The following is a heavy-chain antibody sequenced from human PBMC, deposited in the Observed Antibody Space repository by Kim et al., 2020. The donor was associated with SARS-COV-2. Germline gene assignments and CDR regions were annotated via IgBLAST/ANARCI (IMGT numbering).Heavy chain of an antibody. Sequence: GGSLRLSCAASGFTFSDYYMSWIRQAPGKGLEWVSYISSSSSYTNYADSVKGRYTISRDNAKNSLYLQMNSLRAEDTAVYYCARPYGSDNWFDPWGQGTLVTVSS. CDR3: ARPYGSDNWFDP. D-gene: IGHD3-10*01. V-gene: IGHV3-11*03. CDR1: GFTFSDYY. J-gene: IGHJ5*02. CDR2: ISSSSSYT.